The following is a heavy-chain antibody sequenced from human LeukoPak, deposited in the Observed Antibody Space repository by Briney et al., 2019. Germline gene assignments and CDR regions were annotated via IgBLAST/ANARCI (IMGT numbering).Heavy chain of an antibody. Sequence: SVKVSCKASGYTFTSYGISWVRQAPGQGLEWMGGIIPIFGTANYAQKFQGRVTITADESTSTAYMELSSLRSEDTAVYYCARCAYYYDSSVNEFGYWGQGTLVTVSS. J-gene: IGHJ4*02. CDR2: IIPIFGTA. D-gene: IGHD3-22*01. CDR1: GYTFTSYG. V-gene: IGHV1-69*13. CDR3: ARCAYYYDSSVNEFGY.